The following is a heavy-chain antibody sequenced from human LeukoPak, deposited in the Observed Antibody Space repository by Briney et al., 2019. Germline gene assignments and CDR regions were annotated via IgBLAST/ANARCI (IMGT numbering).Heavy chain of an antibody. CDR2: ISYDGSNK. D-gene: IGHD4-17*01. CDR1: GFTFSSYG. CDR3: ANEVGDYGDYGGVY. J-gene: IGHJ4*02. V-gene: IGHV3-30*18. Sequence: GGSLRLSCATSGFTFSSYGMHWVRQAPGKGLEWVAVISYDGSNKYYADSVKGRFTISRDNSKNTLYLQMNSLRAEDTAVYYYANEVGDYGDYGGVYWGQGTLVTVSS.